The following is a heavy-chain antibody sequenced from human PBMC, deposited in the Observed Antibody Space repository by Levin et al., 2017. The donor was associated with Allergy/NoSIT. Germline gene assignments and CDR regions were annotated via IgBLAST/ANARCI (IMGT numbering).Heavy chain of an antibody. Sequence: GGSLRLSCAASGFTFDDYAMHWVRQAPGKGLEWVSGISWNSGSIGYADSVKGRFTISRDNAKNSLYLQMNSLRAEDTALYYCAKDYEWELPGDAFDIWGQGTMVTVSS. CDR2: ISWNSGSI. CDR3: AKDYEWELPGDAFDI. J-gene: IGHJ3*02. V-gene: IGHV3-9*01. D-gene: IGHD1-26*01. CDR1: GFTFDDYA.